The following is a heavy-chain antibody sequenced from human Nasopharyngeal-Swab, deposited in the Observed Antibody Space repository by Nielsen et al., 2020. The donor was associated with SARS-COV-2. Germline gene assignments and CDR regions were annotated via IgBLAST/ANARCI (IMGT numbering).Heavy chain of an antibody. V-gene: IGHV3-21*01. CDR3: ARGPRGVYSGSYYDY. Sequence: GESLKISCAASGFTFSSYSMNWVRQAPGKGLEWVSSISSSSSYIYYADSVKGRFTISRDNAKNSLYLQMNSLRAEDTAVYYCARGPRGVYSGSYYDYWGQGTLVTVFS. D-gene: IGHD1-26*01. CDR2: ISSSSSYI. J-gene: IGHJ4*02. CDR1: GFTFSSYS.